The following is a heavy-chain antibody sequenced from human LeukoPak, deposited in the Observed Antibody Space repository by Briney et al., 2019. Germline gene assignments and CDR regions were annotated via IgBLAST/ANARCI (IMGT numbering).Heavy chain of an antibody. D-gene: IGHD5-18*01. CDR1: GYTFTSYY. V-gene: IGHV1-46*01. Sequence: ASVKVSCKASGYTFTSYYMHWVRQAPGQGLEWMGIINPSGGSTSYAQKFQGRVTMTRDMSTSTVYMELSSLRSEDTAVYYCARDLGCSYGWGDYYYYMDVWGKGTTVTVSS. CDR2: INPSGGST. J-gene: IGHJ6*03. CDR3: ARDLGCSYGWGDYYYYMDV.